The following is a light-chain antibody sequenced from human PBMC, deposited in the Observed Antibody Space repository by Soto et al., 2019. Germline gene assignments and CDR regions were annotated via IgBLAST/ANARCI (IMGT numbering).Light chain of an antibody. CDR2: AAV. CDR3: QQYNVYWT. J-gene: IGKJ1*01. Sequence: DIQRTQSPSTLSASVGDRVTIACRSSESIRTWLAWYQHKPGKAPKLLIYAAVTLQSGVPSSFSGSESGTEFTLTISSLQPEDFATYYCQQYNVYWTFGQATNVDIK. V-gene: IGKV1-5*01. CDR1: ESIRTW.